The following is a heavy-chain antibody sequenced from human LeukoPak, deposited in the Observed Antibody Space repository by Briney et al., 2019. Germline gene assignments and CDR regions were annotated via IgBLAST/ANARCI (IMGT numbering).Heavy chain of an antibody. CDR2: IYWNSGGA. J-gene: IGHJ5*02. Sequence: GGSLRLSCAASGFTIDNYAMHWARQAPGKGLEWVAAIYWNSGGAVYADSVQGRFTISRDNAKNSLYLQMNSLRTEDTAFYYCSKDNYCQRATCHGGWHDPWGQGTLVTVSS. V-gene: IGHV3-9*01. CDR3: SKDNYCQRATCHGGWHDP. D-gene: IGHD2-15*01. CDR1: GFTIDNYA.